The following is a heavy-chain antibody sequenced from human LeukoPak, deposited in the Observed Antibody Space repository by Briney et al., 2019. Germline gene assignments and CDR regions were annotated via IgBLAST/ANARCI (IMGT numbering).Heavy chain of an antibody. CDR3: AGSDGYNLDAFDI. D-gene: IGHD5-24*01. Sequence: KPSETLSLTCAVYGGSFSGYYWSWIRQPPGKGLEWIGEINHSGSTNYNPSLKSRVTISVDTSKNQFSLKLSSVTAADTAVYYCAGSDGYNLDAFDIWGQGTMVAVSS. CDR2: INHSGST. CDR1: GGSFSGYY. J-gene: IGHJ3*02. V-gene: IGHV4-34*01.